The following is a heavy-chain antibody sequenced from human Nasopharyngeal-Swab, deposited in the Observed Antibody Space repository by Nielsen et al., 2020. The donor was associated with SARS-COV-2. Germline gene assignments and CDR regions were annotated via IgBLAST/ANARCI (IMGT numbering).Heavy chain of an antibody. Sequence: ASVKVSCKVSGYTLTELSMHWVRQAPGQRLEWMGWINNRNVQTEYSQKFQGRVTITRDTSASTVYMELSSLRSEDTAVYYCARDSGRDWCGQDYWGQGTLVTVSS. D-gene: IGHD3/OR15-3a*01. CDR3: ARDSGRDWCGQDY. V-gene: IGHV1-3*04. J-gene: IGHJ4*02. CDR2: INNRNVQT. CDR1: GYTLTELS.